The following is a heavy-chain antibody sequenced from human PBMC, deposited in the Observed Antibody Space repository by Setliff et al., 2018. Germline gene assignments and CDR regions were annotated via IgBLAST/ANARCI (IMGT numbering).Heavy chain of an antibody. CDR1: GDSISSGYI. Sequence: SETLSLTCTVSGDSISSGYIWGWIRQPPGKGLEWVGNIGHTGSINYTPTLKSRLTISRDTSKNQVSLQLISVTAADTAVYYCANGRLFCSAGSCYSGDWFDPWGQGTLVTVSS. V-gene: IGHV4-38-2*02. J-gene: IGHJ5*02. D-gene: IGHD2-15*01. CDR2: IGHTGSI. CDR3: ANGRLFCSAGSCYSGDWFDP.